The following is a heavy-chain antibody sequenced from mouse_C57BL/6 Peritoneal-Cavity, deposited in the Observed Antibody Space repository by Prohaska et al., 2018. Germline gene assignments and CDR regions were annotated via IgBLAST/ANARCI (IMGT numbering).Heavy chain of an antibody. Sequence: EFPLQQSGTLLATPGASVKMSCKSSVYTFTIYWMHWLKQWTGEGLEWIGAIYPGNSDTSYNQKFKGKAKLTAVTSASTAYMELSSLTNEDSAVYYCTRSIYYDYEPFAYWGQGTLVTVSA. CDR1: VYTFTIYW. D-gene: IGHD2-4*01. CDR2: IYPGNSDT. V-gene: IGHV1-5*01. J-gene: IGHJ3*01. CDR3: TRSIYYDYEPFAY.